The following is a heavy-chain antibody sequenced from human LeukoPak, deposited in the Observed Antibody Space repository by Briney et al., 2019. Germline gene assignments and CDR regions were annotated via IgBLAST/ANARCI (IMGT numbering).Heavy chain of an antibody. CDR2: IRDDGSNK. CDR1: GFTFSTYG. CDR3: AKGSGWYYDY. Sequence: GGSLRPSCAASGFTFSTYGMHWVRHGPGKGLEWVAFIRDDGSNKYYADSVKGRFTISRDNSKNTLYLQMNSLRGEDTAVYYCAKGSGWYYDYWGQGTLVTVSS. J-gene: IGHJ4*02. V-gene: IGHV3-30*02. D-gene: IGHD6-13*01.